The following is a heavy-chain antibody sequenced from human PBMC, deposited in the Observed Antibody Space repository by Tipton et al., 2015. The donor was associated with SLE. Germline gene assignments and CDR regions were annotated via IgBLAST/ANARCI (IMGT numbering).Heavy chain of an antibody. Sequence: TLSLTCTVSRSSISSSSYFWGWIRQSPGKGLEWIGSIYYGGSTYYNPSLRSRVTISVDTSKDQFSLKLISVTAADTAVYFCARHLTVTPYYFESWGQGAQVTVSS. J-gene: IGHJ4*02. CDR2: IYYGGST. D-gene: IGHD4-17*01. V-gene: IGHV4-39*01. CDR3: ARHLTVTPYYFES. CDR1: RSSISSSSYF.